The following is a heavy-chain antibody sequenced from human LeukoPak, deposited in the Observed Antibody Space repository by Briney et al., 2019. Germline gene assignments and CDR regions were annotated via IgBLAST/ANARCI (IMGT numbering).Heavy chain of an antibody. Sequence: GGSLRLSCAASGFTFSSYWMSWVHQAPGKGLEWVANIKQDGSEKYYVDSVKGRFTISRDNAKNSLYLQMNSLRAEDTAVYYCARDHDKYCSSTSCYTVFDYWGQGTLVTVSS. D-gene: IGHD2-2*02. CDR1: GFTFSSYW. CDR3: ARDHDKYCSSTSCYTVFDY. CDR2: IKQDGSEK. V-gene: IGHV3-7*01. J-gene: IGHJ4*02.